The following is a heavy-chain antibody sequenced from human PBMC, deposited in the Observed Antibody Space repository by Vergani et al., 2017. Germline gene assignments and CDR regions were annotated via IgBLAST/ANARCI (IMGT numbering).Heavy chain of an antibody. J-gene: IGHJ3*02. V-gene: IGHV3-23*01. Sequence: EVQLLESGGDLVQPGGSLRLSCAASGFTFIMHAMSWVRQAPGKGLEWVSTLSASDRRTHYADSVKGRFTISRDNSKTTLFVHMNSLRPEDTAVYYCAKVGRSEVAGTFGAFDIWGQGTMVTVSS. CDR3: AKVGRSEVAGTFGAFDI. CDR2: LSASDRRT. D-gene: IGHD6-19*01. CDR1: GFTFIMHA.